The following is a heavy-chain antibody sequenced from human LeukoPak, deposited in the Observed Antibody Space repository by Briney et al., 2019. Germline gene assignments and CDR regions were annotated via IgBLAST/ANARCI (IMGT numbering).Heavy chain of an antibody. J-gene: IGHJ3*02. V-gene: IGHV4-39*07. CDR3: ARGLVGATRRGSFDI. Sequence: SETLSLTCSVSGGSITMSSYYWGWIRQPPGKGLEWIGSIYYSGSTYYNPSLKSRVTISVDTSKNQFSLKLSSVTAADTAVYYCARGLVGATRRGSFDIWGQGTMVTVSS. CDR2: IYYSGST. CDR1: GGSITMSSYY. D-gene: IGHD1-26*01.